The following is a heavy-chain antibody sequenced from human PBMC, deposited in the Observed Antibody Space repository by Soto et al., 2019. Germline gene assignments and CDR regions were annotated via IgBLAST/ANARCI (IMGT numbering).Heavy chain of an antibody. V-gene: IGHV4-4*07. J-gene: IGHJ4*02. CDR3: AREGIAAAGVHDY. Sequence: PSETLSLTCSVSGGSISSYFWSWIRQPAGKGPEWIGRIYTTGSNDYSPSLKSRVSMSVDTSKNQFSLKLRSVTAADTAVYFCAREGIAAAGVHDYWGQGTLVTVSS. D-gene: IGHD6-13*01. CDR1: GGSISSYF. CDR2: IYTTGSN.